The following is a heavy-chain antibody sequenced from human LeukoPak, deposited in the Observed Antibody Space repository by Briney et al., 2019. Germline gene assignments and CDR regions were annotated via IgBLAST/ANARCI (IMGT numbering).Heavy chain of an antibody. CDR1: GFXVSRNF. D-gene: IGHD3-22*01. V-gene: IGHV3-23*01. Sequence: GGSLRLSCAASGFXVSRNFITWVRQAPGKGQEWVSSISGSGGSTYYADSVKGRFTVSRDNSKNTLFLQMNSLRVEDTAVYYCAKGPLGGYSPDYWGQGTLVTVSS. CDR2: ISGSGGST. J-gene: IGHJ4*02. CDR3: AKGPLGGYSPDY.